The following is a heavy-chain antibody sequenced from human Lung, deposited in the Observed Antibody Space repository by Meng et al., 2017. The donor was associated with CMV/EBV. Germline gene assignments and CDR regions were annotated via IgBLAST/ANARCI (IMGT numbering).Heavy chain of an antibody. CDR3: GRGRKPDY. V-gene: IGHV4-34*01. J-gene: IGHJ4*02. CDR1: GGLFTGFD. CDR2: INHGGNT. Sequence: LHLTCWVYGGLFTGFDWTCISQVPGKGLEWIGHINHGGNTNYNPSLKRRLTLSIDTSKNQFSLRLSSVTATDTAIYYCGRGRKPDYWGQGTLVTVSS.